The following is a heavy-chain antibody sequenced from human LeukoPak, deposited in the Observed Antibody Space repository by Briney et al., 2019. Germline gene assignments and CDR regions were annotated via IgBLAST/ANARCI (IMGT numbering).Heavy chain of an antibody. J-gene: IGHJ4*02. Sequence: GGSQRLSCAASGLTFSSYAMSWVRQAPGKGLEWVSAISGSGASTYYADSVKGRFTISRDNSKNTLYLQMNSLGAEDTALYFCARGGKNSGTYFPFDYWGQGTLVTVSS. CDR3: ARGGKNSGTYFPFDY. D-gene: IGHD3-10*01. CDR2: ISGSGAST. CDR1: GLTFSSYA. V-gene: IGHV3-23*01.